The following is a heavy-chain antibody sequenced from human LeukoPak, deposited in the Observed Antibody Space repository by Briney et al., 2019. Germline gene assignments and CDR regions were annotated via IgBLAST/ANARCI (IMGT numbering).Heavy chain of an antibody. D-gene: IGHD3-10*01. CDR2: INPNSGGT. Sequence: GASVKVSCKASGYTFTGYYMHWVRQAPGQGLEWMGWINPNSGGTNYAQKFQGRVTMTRDTSISTAYMELSRLRSDDTAVYYCARDLYPMVRGVINDYWGQGTLVTVSS. CDR3: ARDLYPMVRGVINDY. V-gene: IGHV1-2*02. J-gene: IGHJ4*02. CDR1: GYTFTGYY.